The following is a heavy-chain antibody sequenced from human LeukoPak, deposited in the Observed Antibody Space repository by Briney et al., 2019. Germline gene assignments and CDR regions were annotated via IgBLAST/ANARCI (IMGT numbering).Heavy chain of an antibody. D-gene: IGHD6-19*01. CDR1: GGSISSGGYS. V-gene: IGHV4-30-2*01. CDR3: ARGAVAGMIGFDY. Sequence: SQTLSLTCAVSGGSISSGGYSWSWIRQPPGKGLEWIGYIYHSGSTYYNPSLKGRVTISVDRSKNQFSLKLSSVTAADTAVYYCARGAVAGMIGFDYWGQGTLVTVSS. CDR2: IYHSGST. J-gene: IGHJ4*02.